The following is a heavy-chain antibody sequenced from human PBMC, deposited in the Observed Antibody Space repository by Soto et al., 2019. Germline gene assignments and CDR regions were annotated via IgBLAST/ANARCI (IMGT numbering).Heavy chain of an antibody. J-gene: IGHJ6*02. D-gene: IGHD4-4*01. V-gene: IGHV3-23*01. CDR3: AKLLHNSYYNVMEV. CDR2: IGPSGNT. CDR1: GFTFSNSG. Sequence: EVQLLESGGDLVQPGGSLRLVCAASGFTFSNSGMRWVRQAPGQGLEWVSSIGPSGNTYYSDAVKGRFTISRHISKITLFLQMDSLRAEDTATYYCAKLLHNSYYNVMEVWGQGTTVTVPS.